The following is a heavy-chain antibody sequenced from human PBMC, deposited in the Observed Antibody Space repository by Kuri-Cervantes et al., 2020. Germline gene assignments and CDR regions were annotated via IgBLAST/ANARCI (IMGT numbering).Heavy chain of an antibody. CDR2: IASNGNNK. V-gene: IGHV3-30*07. Sequence: GESLKISCAASRFTFSRDSMHWVRQAPGKGLEWVSVIASNGNNKYYADSVRGRFTISRDNFKNTVYLQMNSLRAEDTAVYYCARVRVAVAGIIDYWGQGTLVTVSS. J-gene: IGHJ4*02. CDR1: RFTFSRDS. CDR3: ARVRVAVAGIIDY. D-gene: IGHD6-19*01.